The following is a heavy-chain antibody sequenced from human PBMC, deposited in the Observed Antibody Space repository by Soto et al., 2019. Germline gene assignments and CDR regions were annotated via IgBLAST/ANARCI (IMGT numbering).Heavy chain of an antibody. CDR3: ARESEDLTSNFDY. Sequence: PGGSLRLSCAASGFTFSDSYMSWIRQAPGKGLEWVSSISSTTNYIYYADSMKGRFTVPRDNAKNSVYLEMNSLSAEDTALYYCARESEDLTSNFDYWGQGTLVTVS. CDR2: ISSTTNYI. J-gene: IGHJ4*02. V-gene: IGHV3-11*06. CDR1: GFTFSDSY.